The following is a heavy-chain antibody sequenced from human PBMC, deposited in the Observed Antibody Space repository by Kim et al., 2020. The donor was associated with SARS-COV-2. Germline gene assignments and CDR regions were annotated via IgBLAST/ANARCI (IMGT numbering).Heavy chain of an antibody. CDR3: ARIRSGSSYDTMDV. V-gene: IGHV3-7*01. D-gene: IGHD3-3*01. CDR1: RFIISSYW. Sequence: GGSLRLSCAASRFIISSYWMRWVRQDPGKGPEGVANINEDGREKYYVDSVKGRFTISRDNAKNSLYLQMNSLRAEDTGVYYCARIRSGSSYDTMDVWGQG. J-gene: IGHJ6*02. CDR2: INEDGREK.